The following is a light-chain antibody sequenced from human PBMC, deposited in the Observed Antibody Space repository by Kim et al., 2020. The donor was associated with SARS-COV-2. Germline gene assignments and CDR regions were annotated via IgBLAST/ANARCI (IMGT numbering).Light chain of an antibody. J-gene: IGKJ4*01. CDR3: QQRSNWPPT. V-gene: IGKV3-11*01. CDR2: DAS. CDR1: QSVSTY. Sequence: LSPGERATLSCRASQSVSTYLAWYQHKPGQAPRLLIHDASNRATGVPPRFSGGGSGTDFTLTISSLEPEDFAIYYCQQRSNWPPTFGGGTKVEIK.